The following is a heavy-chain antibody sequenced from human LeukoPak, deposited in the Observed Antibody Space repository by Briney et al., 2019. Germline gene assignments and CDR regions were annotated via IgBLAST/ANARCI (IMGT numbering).Heavy chain of an antibody. CDR2: FDPEDGKT. J-gene: IGHJ4*02. Sequence: ASVKVSCKVSGYTLTELSIHWVRQAPGKGLEWMAGFDPEDGKTIYAQRFQGRFTLTKDTSTDTAYMELSSLTSEDTAVYYCGRGFSIDYWGQGTLVTVSS. V-gene: IGHV1-24*01. CDR3: GRGFSIDY. D-gene: IGHD3-10*01. CDR1: GYTLTELS.